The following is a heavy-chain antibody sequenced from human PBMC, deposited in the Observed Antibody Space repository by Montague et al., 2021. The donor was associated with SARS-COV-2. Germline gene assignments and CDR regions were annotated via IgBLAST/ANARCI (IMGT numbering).Heavy chain of an antibody. CDR1: SGSISTYY. CDR2: VYYSGST. Sequence: SETLSLTCTVSSGSISTYYRSWIRQPPGKGLEWMGYVYYSGSTNYNPSLKSRVTISVDTSKNQFSLKLRSVTAADTAVYYCASGADDYYYAMDVWGQGTTVIVSS. V-gene: IGHV4-59*01. CDR3: ASGADDYYYAMDV. D-gene: IGHD3-10*01. J-gene: IGHJ6*02.